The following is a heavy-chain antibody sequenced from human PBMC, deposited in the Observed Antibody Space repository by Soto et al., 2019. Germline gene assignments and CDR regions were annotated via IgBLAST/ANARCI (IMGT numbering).Heavy chain of an antibody. CDR1: GGSISSGGYY. Sequence: QVQLQESGPGLVKPSQTLSLTCTVSGGSISSGGYYWSWIRQHPGKGLEWIGYISYSGSTYYNPSLXXXVTLAVDTSKXXFXLXXSSVAAADTAVYYCARDVVTFAAAAQIYYCFGLDVWGQGTTVTVSS. J-gene: IGHJ6*02. V-gene: IGHV4-31*01. D-gene: IGHD6-13*01. CDR2: ISYSGST. CDR3: ARDVVTFAAAAQIYYCFGLDV.